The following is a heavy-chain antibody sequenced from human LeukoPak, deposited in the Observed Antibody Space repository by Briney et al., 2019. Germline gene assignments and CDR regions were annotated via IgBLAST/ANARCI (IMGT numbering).Heavy chain of an antibody. V-gene: IGHV1-8*01. CDR3: ARDLSPYDFWSGYYTGSFDY. Sequence: ASVKVSCKASGYTFTSYDINWVRQATGQGLEWMGSMNPNSGNTGYAQKFQGRVTMTRDMSTSTVYMELSSLRSEDTAVYYCARDLSPYDFWSGYYTGSFDYWGQGTLVTVSS. J-gene: IGHJ4*02. D-gene: IGHD3-3*01. CDR1: GYTFTSYD. CDR2: MNPNSGNT.